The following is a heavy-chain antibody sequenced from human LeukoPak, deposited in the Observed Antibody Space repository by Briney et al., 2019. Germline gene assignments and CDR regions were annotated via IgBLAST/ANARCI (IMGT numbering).Heavy chain of an antibody. J-gene: IGHJ4*02. CDR2: ISYDGSNK. D-gene: IGHD5-18*01. CDR1: GFTFSSYA. V-gene: IGHV3-30-3*01. Sequence: PGRSLRLSCAASGFTFSSYAMHWVRQAPGKGLEWVAVISYDGSNKYYADSVKGRFTISRDKSKNTLYLQMNSLRAEDTAVYYCARAILEGVDTVMAPDYWGQGTLVTVSS. CDR3: ARAILEGVDTVMAPDY.